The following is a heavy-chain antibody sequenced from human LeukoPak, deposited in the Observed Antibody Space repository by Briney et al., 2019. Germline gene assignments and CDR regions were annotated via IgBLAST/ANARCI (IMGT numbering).Heavy chain of an antibody. D-gene: IGHD5-18*01. CDR2: ISGSGGST. V-gene: IGHV3-23*01. CDR3: AKPSSGYSYGKDAFDI. CDR1: RSTFSSYA. J-gene: IGHJ3*02. Sequence: PGGSLRLSCAASRSTFSSYAMSWVRQAPGKGLEWVSAISGSGGSTYYADSVKGRFTISRDNSKNTLYLQMNSLRAEDTAVYYCAKPSSGYSYGKDAFDIWGQGTTVTVSS.